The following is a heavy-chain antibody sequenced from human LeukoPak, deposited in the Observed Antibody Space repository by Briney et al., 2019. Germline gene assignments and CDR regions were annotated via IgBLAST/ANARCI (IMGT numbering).Heavy chain of an antibody. CDR3: AKHYMGSSYNHGLDC. D-gene: IGHD3-10*01. Sequence: SETLSLTCTVSGGSISSSSYYWGWIRRPPGKGLEWIGSIYYSGTTYYNPSLKSRVTISVDTSKNQFSLKLSSVTAADTALYYCAKHYMGSSYNHGLDCWGQGTLVTVSS. V-gene: IGHV4-39*01. J-gene: IGHJ4*02. CDR1: GGSISSSSYY. CDR2: IYYSGTT.